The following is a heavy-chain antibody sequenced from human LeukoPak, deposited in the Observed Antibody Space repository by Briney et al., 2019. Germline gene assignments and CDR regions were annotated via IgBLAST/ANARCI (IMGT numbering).Heavy chain of an antibody. J-gene: IGHJ5*02. V-gene: IGHV3-23*01. D-gene: IGHD3-10*01. CDR2: ISRGVGSA. Sequence: GGSLRLSCAASGFTFGSYDLSWVRQAPGKGLECVAAISRGVGSAYYADSVKGRFTISRDNAKNSLYLQMNSLRAEDTAVYYCARDQRTTMVRGPFDPWGQGTLVTVSS. CDR3: ARDQRTTMVRGPFDP. CDR1: GFTFGSYD.